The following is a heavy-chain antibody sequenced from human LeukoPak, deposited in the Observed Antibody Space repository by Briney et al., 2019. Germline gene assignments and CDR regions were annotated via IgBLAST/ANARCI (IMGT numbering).Heavy chain of an antibody. J-gene: IGHJ5*02. D-gene: IGHD6-6*01. Sequence: PGGSLRLSCAASGFTFSSYSMNWVRQAPGKGLEWVSSISSSSSYIYYADSVKGRFTISRDNAKNSLYLQMNSLRAGDTAVYYCARGNRGARPGFDPWGQGTLVTVSS. CDR1: GFTFSSYS. V-gene: IGHV3-21*01. CDR3: ARGNRGARPGFDP. CDR2: ISSSSSYI.